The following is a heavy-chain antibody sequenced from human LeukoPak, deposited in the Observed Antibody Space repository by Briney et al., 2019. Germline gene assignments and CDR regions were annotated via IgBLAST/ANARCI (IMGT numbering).Heavy chain of an antibody. CDR3: TRDSQLEWFYA. Sequence: SETLSLTCTVSGGSISSSSYYWGWIRQPPGKGLEWIGTISYDGSTYYNPSLKSRVTISVDTSKNQFSLKLSSVTAADTALYYCTRDSQLEWFYAWGQGTLVTVSS. D-gene: IGHD3-10*01. V-gene: IGHV4-39*07. CDR1: GGSISSSSYY. CDR2: ISYDGST. J-gene: IGHJ5*02.